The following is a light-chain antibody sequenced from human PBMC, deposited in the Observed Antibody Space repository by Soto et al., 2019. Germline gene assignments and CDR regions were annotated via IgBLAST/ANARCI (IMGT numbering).Light chain of an antibody. Sequence: EIVMTQSPATLSVSPGERATLSCRASQSVSSNLAWYQQKPGQAPRLLIYGASTRATGIPARFSGSGSGTEITLTISSLQSEDFAVYYCQQYGASPFTFGPGTRVEI. V-gene: IGKV3-15*01. CDR2: GAS. CDR3: QQYGASPFT. J-gene: IGKJ3*01. CDR1: QSVSSN.